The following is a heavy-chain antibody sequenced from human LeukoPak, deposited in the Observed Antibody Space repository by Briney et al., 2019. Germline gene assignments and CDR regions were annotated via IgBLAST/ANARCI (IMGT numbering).Heavy chain of an antibody. D-gene: IGHD3-22*01. V-gene: IGHV3-48*03. CDR1: GFTFSSYE. Sequence: TGGSLRLSCAASGFTFSSYEMNWVRQAPGKGLEWVSYISSSGSTIYYADSVKGRFTISRDNAKNSLYLQMNSLRAEDTAVYYCARDQYYDSSGYEGAFDIWGQGTMVTVSS. J-gene: IGHJ3*02. CDR2: ISSSGSTI. CDR3: ARDQYYDSSGYEGAFDI.